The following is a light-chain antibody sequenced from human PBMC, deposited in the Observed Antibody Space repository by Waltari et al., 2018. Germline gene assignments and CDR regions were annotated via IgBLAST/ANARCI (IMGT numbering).Light chain of an antibody. V-gene: IGKV1-33*01. CDR1: QDIDNS. CDR2: GAS. CDR3: QQYDTPLS. Sequence: DIQMTQSPSSLSASVGDRVTITCQAKQDIDNSLNWYQQKPGKAPNLLIYGASNLEPGVPSRFSGSGSGTHFTFTISSLQPDDFATYYCQQYDTPLSFGGGTKVAIK. J-gene: IGKJ4*01.